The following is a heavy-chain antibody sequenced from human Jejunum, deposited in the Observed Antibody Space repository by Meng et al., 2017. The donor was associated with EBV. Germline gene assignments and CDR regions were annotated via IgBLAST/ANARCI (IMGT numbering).Heavy chain of an antibody. CDR3: ASDISTATFGY. V-gene: IGHV7-4-1*02. Sequence: VQLVEFGSELKKPGASVKVSCKASGYTFSRYAMNWVRQAPGQGLEWMGWINTRTGNPAYAQGFTGRFVFSLDTSVSTAYLQISSLKAEDTAVYYCASDISTATFGYWGQGTLVTVSS. CDR2: INTRTGNP. J-gene: IGHJ4*02. D-gene: IGHD2-21*02. CDR1: GYTFSRYA.